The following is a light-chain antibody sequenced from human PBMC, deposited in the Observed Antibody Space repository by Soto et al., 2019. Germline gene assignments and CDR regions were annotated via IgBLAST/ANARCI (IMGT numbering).Light chain of an antibody. V-gene: IGKV1-5*01. J-gene: IGKJ1*01. CDR3: QQYNSYSPT. Sequence: DIQMTQSPSTLSASVGDRVTITCRASQSISSWLTWYQQKPGKAPKLLIYDASSLESGVPSRFSGSGSGTDFTLTISSLQPEDSATYYCQQYNSYSPTFGQGTKVDIK. CDR2: DAS. CDR1: QSISSW.